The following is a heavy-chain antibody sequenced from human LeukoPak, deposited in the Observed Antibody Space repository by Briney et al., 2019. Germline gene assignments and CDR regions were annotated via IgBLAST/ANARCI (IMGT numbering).Heavy chain of an antibody. CDR3: ARDMVFGVVYDAFDI. V-gene: IGHV4-59*01. CDR1: GGSISSYY. Sequence: SETLSLTCTVSGGSISSYYWSWIRQPPGKGLEWIGYIYYSGSTNYNPSLKSRVTISVDTSKNQFSLKLSSVTAADTAVYYCARDMVFGVVYDAFDIWGQGTMVTVSS. J-gene: IGHJ3*02. CDR2: IYYSGST. D-gene: IGHD3-3*01.